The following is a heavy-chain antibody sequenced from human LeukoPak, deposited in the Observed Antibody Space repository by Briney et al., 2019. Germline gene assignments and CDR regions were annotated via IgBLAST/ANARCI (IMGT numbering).Heavy chain of an antibody. CDR2: IRYDGSNE. J-gene: IGHJ4*02. Sequence: GGSLRLSCAASGFTFSNYGMHWVRQAPGKGLEWVAFIRYDGSNEYYADSVKGRLTISRDNSKNTLYLQMNSLRDEDTAVYYCARGLYYYDSSGYPDWGQGTLVTVSS. CDR3: ARGLYYYDSSGYPD. D-gene: IGHD3-22*01. CDR1: GFTFSNYG. V-gene: IGHV3-30*02.